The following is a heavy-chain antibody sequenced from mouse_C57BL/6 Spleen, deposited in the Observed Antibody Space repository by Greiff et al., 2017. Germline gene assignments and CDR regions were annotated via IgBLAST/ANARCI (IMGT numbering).Heavy chain of an antibody. D-gene: IGHD2-3*01. CDR2: IHPNSGST. V-gene: IGHV1-64*01. CDR3: ARSGYDGYYGDAMDY. Sequence: QVQLQQPGAELVKPGASVKLSCKASGYTFTSYWMHWVKQRPGQGLEWIGMIHPNSGSTNYNEKFKSKATLTVDKSSSTAYMQLSSLTSEDSAVYYCARSGYDGYYGDAMDYWGQGTSVTVSS. J-gene: IGHJ4*01. CDR1: GYTFTSYW.